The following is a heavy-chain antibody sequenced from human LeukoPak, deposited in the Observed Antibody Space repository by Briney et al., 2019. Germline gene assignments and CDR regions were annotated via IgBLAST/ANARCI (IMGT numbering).Heavy chain of an antibody. J-gene: IGHJ4*02. Sequence: PGGSLRLSCAASGFTFSSYGMHWVRQAPGKGLEWVSGISWNSGSIGYADSVKGRFTISRDNAKNSLYLQMNSLRAEDTALYYCAKGYCSSTSCYPTDYWGQGTLVTVSS. V-gene: IGHV3-9*01. CDR2: ISWNSGSI. CDR1: GFTFSSYG. CDR3: AKGYCSSTSCYPTDY. D-gene: IGHD2-2*01.